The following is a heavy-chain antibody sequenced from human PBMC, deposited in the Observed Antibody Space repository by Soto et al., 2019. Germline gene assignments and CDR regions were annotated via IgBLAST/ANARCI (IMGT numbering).Heavy chain of an antibody. CDR1: GGSISSYY. D-gene: IGHD6-19*01. J-gene: IGHJ5*02. V-gene: IGHV4-59*12. CDR2: IYYSGST. CDR3: AKWGYSSGWPNWFDP. Sequence: PSETLSLTCAVSGGSISSYYWSWIRQPPGKGLEWIGYIYYSGSTNYNPSLKSRVTISVDNSKNTLYLQMNSLRAEDTAVYYCAKWGYSSGWPNWFDPWGQGTLVTVSS.